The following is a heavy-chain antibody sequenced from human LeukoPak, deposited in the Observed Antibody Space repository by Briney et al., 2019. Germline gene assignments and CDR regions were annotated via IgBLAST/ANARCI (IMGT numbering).Heavy chain of an antibody. Sequence: GGSRRLSCAASGFTFNNYEMNWVRQAPGKGVEWVSYISSSGYTIYYADSVKGRFTISRDNAKSSLDLQMNSLRAEDTAVYYCACTNYVGNKYYFDYWGQGTQVTVSS. CDR1: GFTFNNYE. CDR2: ISSSGYTI. J-gene: IGHJ4*02. CDR3: ACTNYVGNKYYFDY. V-gene: IGHV3-48*03. D-gene: IGHD4-23*01.